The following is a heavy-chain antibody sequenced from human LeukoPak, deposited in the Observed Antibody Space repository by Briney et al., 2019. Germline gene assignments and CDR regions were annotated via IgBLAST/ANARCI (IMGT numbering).Heavy chain of an antibody. CDR1: GFTFSSYS. CDR3: ARVDTAMVGHYYYYMDV. CDR2: ISSSSSYI. Sequence: GGSLRLSCAASGFTFSSYSMNRVRQAPGKGLEWVSSISSSSSYIYYADSVKGRFTISRDNAKNSLYLQMNSLRAEDTAVYYCARVDTAMVGHYYYYMDVWGKGTTVTVSS. J-gene: IGHJ6*03. V-gene: IGHV3-21*01. D-gene: IGHD5-18*01.